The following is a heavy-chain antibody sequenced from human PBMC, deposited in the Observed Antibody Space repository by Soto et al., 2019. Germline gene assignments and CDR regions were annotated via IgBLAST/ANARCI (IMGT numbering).Heavy chain of an antibody. CDR1: GGTFSSYA. J-gene: IGHJ5*02. CDR2: IIPIFGTA. D-gene: IGHD6-13*01. CDR3: ASSLSGAAAGTGWFDP. Sequence: QVQLVQSGAEVKKPGSSVKVSCKASGGTFSSYAISWVRQAPGQGLEWMGGIIPIFGTANYAQKFQGRVTITADESTSTDYMELSSLRSEDTAVYYCASSLSGAAAGTGWFDPWGQGTLVTVSS. V-gene: IGHV1-69*12.